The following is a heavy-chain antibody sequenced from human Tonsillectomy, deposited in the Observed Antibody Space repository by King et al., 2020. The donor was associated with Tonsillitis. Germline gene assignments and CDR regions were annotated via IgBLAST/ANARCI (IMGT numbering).Heavy chain of an antibody. Sequence: VQLVQAGTEVKKPGSSVKVSCKASGGTFSSDAINWVRQAPGQGLEWMGRIIPILGITNYAKEFQGRVTITADRTTSTAYMELISLRSDDTAVYYCASDDSGGNSNWGQGTLVTVPS. CDR1: GGTFSSDA. D-gene: IGHD4-23*01. CDR2: IIPILGIT. CDR3: ASDDSGGNSN. J-gene: IGHJ4*02. V-gene: IGHV1-69*04.